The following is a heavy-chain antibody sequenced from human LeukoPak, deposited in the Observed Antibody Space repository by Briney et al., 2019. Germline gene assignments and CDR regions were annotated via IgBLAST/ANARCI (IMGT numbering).Heavy chain of an antibody. V-gene: IGHV3-23*01. CDR1: GFTFTTYA. D-gene: IGHD6-19*01. Sequence: GGSLGLYCAASGFTFTTYAMIWVRQAPGKGLEWVSSIIANGGSTYYADSVKGRFTISRDNSKNTLYLQMNSLRAEDTAVYYCAKDQGRYSRGGLDYWGQGTLVTVSS. CDR3: AKDQGRYSRGGLDY. J-gene: IGHJ4*02. CDR2: IIANGGST.